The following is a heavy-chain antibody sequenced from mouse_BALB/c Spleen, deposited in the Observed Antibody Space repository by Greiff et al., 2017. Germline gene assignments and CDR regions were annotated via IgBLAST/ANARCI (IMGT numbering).Heavy chain of an antibody. Sequence: VKLVESGPGLVAPSQSLSITCTVSGFSLTSYGVHWVRQPPGKGLEWLGVIWAGGSTNYNSALMSRLSISKDNSKSQVFLKMNSLQTDDTAMYYCARFGNYFYYAMDYWGQGTSVTVSS. CDR3: ARFGNYFYYAMDY. CDR2: IWAGGST. V-gene: IGHV2-9*02. D-gene: IGHD2-1*01. J-gene: IGHJ4*01. CDR1: GFSLTSYG.